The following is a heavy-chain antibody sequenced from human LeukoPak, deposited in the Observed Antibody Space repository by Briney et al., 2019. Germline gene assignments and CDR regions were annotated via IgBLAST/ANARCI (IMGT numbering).Heavy chain of an antibody. Sequence: GESLKISCKGSGYSFTSYWIGWVRQMPGKGLEWMGIIYPGDSDTRYSPSFQGQVTISADKSISTAYLQWSSLKASDTAMYYCARLREEPTYYYGSGIPTLVGPHHYFDYWGQGTLVTVSS. V-gene: IGHV5-51*01. CDR2: IYPGDSDT. CDR3: ARLREEPTYYYGSGIPTLVGPHHYFDY. J-gene: IGHJ4*02. CDR1: GYSFTSYW. D-gene: IGHD3-10*01.